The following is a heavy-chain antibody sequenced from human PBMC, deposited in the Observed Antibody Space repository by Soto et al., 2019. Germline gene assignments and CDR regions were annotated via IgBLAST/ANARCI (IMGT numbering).Heavy chain of an antibody. CDR3: ATGGGKSYDY. CDR2: IRPRGGDT. V-gene: IGHV1-46*03. CDR1: GYTFITYW. Sequence: ASVKVSWKASGYTFITYWMHWVRQAPGQGLEWMGLIRPRGGDTTYAQDFQGRVTMTRDTSTSTVYMELTSLTPEDTAVYYCATGGGKSYDYWGQGTPVTVSS. J-gene: IGHJ4*02. D-gene: IGHD3-10*01.